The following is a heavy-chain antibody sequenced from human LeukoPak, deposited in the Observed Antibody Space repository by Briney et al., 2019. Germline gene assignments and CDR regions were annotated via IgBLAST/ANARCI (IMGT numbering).Heavy chain of an antibody. V-gene: IGHV4-61*02. Sequence: SETLSLTCTVSGGSISSGSYYWSWIRQPAGKGLEWIGRIYTSGSTNYNPSLKSRVTISVDTSKNQFSLKLSSVTAADTAVYYCARLPYGSGSPSSFDYWGQGTLVTVSS. CDR2: IYTSGST. CDR3: ARLPYGSGSPSSFDY. CDR1: GGSISSGSYY. J-gene: IGHJ4*02. D-gene: IGHD3-10*01.